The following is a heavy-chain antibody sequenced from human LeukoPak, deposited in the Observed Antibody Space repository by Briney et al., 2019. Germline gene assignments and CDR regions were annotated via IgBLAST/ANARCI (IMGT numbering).Heavy chain of an antibody. CDR2: FDPEDGET. V-gene: IGHV1-24*01. J-gene: IGHJ4*02. CDR1: GYTFTGYY. D-gene: IGHD1-26*01. Sequence: ASVKVSCKASGYTFTGYYMHWVRQAPGKGLEWMGGFDPEDGETIYAQKFQGRVTMTEDTSTDTAYMELSSLRSEDTAVYYCATLRVYSGSRDYWGQGTLVTVSS. CDR3: ATLRVYSGSRDY.